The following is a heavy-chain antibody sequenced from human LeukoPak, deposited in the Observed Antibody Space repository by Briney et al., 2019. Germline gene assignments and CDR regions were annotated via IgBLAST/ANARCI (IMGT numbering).Heavy chain of an antibody. CDR2: ISPSSTRI. J-gene: IGHJ5*02. CDR1: GFTFSSYD. Sequence: PGGSLRLSCAASGFTFSSYDMNWVRQAPGKGLEWVSYISPSSTRIDYAASVRGRFTISRDNAKRSLYLQMSSLRAEDTAVYYCARVLSGSWDWFDPWGQGTLVTVSS. V-gene: IGHV3-48*04. CDR3: ARVLSGSWDWFDP. D-gene: IGHD3-22*01.